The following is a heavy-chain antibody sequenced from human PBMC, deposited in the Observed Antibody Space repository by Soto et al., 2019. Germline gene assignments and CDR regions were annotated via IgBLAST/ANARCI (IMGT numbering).Heavy chain of an antibody. Sequence: ASVKVSCKASGYTLTGYYMHWVRQAPGQGLEWMGWINPNSGGTNYAQKFQGWVTMTRDTSIGTAYMELSRLRSDDTAVYYCAREDCSITSCYEGTYYYYGLDLWGPRPTATVPS. J-gene: IGHJ6*02. V-gene: IGHV1-2*04. D-gene: IGHD2-2*01. CDR1: GYTLTGYY. CDR3: AREDCSITSCYEGTYYYYGLDL. CDR2: INPNSGGT.